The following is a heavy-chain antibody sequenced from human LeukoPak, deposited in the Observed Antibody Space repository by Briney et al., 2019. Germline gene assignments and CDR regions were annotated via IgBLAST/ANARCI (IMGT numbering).Heavy chain of an antibody. D-gene: IGHD4-17*01. V-gene: IGHV3-23*01. CDR1: GFTFSSYA. J-gene: IGHJ4*02. CDR3: AKARYGDGRGVDY. Sequence: TGGSLRLSCAASGFTFSSYAMSWVRQAPGKGLEWVSAISGSGGSTYYADSVKGRFTISRDNSKNTLYLQMNSLRAGDTAVYYCAKARYGDGRGVDYWGQGTLVTVSS. CDR2: ISGSGGST.